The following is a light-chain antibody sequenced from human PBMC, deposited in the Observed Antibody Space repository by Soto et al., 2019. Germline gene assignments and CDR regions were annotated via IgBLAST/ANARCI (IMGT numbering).Light chain of an antibody. Sequence: QSALTQPASVSGSPGQSITISCTGTSIDVGSYNLVSWYQQHPGKAPKLMIYEVSKRPSGVSNRFSGSKSGNTASLTISGLQAEDEADYYCCSYAGSSTFYVFGTGTKLTVL. J-gene: IGLJ1*01. CDR3: CSYAGSSTFYV. CDR2: EVS. V-gene: IGLV2-23*02. CDR1: SIDVGSYNL.